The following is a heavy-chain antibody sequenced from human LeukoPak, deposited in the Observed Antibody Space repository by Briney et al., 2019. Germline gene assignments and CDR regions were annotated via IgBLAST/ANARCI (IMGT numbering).Heavy chain of an antibody. CDR2: INQDGSEK. Sequence: RGSLRLSCAASGFTFSSYGMNWVRQAPGKGLEWVANINQDGSEKYYVDSVKGRFTISRDNDKNSLYLQMNSLRAEDTAVYYCARSSGWYHRGPDYYYYYMDVWGKGTTVTVS. J-gene: IGHJ6*03. V-gene: IGHV3-7*01. CDR3: ARSSGWYHRGPDYYYYYMDV. CDR1: GFTFSSYG. D-gene: IGHD6-19*01.